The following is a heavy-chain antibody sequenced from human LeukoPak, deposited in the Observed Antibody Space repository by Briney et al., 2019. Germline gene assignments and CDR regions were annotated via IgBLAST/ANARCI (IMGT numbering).Heavy chain of an antibody. D-gene: IGHD2-2*01. CDR2: IIPIFGTA. V-gene: IGHV1-69*13. Sequence: SVKVSCTASGYTFTSYYMHWVRQAPGQGLEWMGGIIPIFGTANYAQKFQGRVTITADESTSTAYMELSSLRSEDTAVYYCASPTRGYFDYWGQGTLVTVSS. CDR1: GYTFTSYY. CDR3: ASPTRGYFDY. J-gene: IGHJ4*02.